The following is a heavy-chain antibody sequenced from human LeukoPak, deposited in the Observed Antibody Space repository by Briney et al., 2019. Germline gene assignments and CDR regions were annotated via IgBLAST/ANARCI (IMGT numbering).Heavy chain of an antibody. J-gene: IGHJ4*02. Sequence: SETLSLICAVYGGSFSGFYWRWIREPPGKGLEGIGENNYSGSTNYNPSLRSRVAISVDTSKNQFSLKLSSVTAADTAVYYCARDRGEQWLGLFDYWGQGTLVTVSS. V-gene: IGHV4-34*01. CDR3: ARDRGEQWLGLFDY. CDR2: NNYSGST. CDR1: GGSFSGFY. D-gene: IGHD6-19*01.